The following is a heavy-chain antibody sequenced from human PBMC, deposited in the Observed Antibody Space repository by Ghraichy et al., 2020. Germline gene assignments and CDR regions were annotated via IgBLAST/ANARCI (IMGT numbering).Heavy chain of an antibody. CDR1: GYTFTSYG. J-gene: IGHJ6*02. CDR2: ISAYNGNT. D-gene: IGHD6-13*01. V-gene: IGHV1-18*01. Sequence: ASVKVSCKASGYTFTSYGISWVRQAPGQGLEWMGWISAYNGNTNYAQKLQGRVTMTTDTSTSTAYMELRSLRSDDTAVYYCAREHVIAAAGLTEYYYYGMDVWGQGTTVTVSS. CDR3: AREHVIAAAGLTEYYYYGMDV.